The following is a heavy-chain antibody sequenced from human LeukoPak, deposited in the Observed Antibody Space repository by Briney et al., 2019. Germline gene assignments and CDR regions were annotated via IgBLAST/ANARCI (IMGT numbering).Heavy chain of an antibody. V-gene: IGHV3-53*01. J-gene: IGHJ4*02. CDR2: IYSGGST. CDR3: AGRSYYGSGSYSPY. Sequence: GGSVRLSCAASGRTLRSNDMRWVRQAPGKGLEWGSVIYSGGSTYYADSVQGRFTLSRDNSKNTVYLQMNSLRAEDTAVYYCAGRSYYGSGSYSPYWGQGTLVTVSS. CDR1: GRTLRSND. D-gene: IGHD3-10*01.